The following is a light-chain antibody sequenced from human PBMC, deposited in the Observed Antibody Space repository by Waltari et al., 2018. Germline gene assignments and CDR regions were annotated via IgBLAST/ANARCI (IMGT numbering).Light chain of an antibody. CDR1: SSDDGSYNY. V-gene: IGLV2-14*03. CDR3: SSFTGTSTL. Sequence: QSALTQPASVSGSPGQSLTISRTGTSSDDGSYNYVSWYQQHPGKAPRLLIYDVSYRPSGISDRFSGSKSGNVASLTISGLQAEDEADYYCSSFTGTSTLFGTGTEVTVL. CDR2: DVS. J-gene: IGLJ1*01.